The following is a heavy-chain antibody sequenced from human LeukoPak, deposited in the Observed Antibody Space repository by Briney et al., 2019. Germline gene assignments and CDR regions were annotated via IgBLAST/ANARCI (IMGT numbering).Heavy chain of an antibody. D-gene: IGHD1-14*01. CDR1: GGTFSSYA. J-gene: IGHJ4*02. V-gene: IGHV1-69*13. Sequence: GASVKVSCKASGGTFSSYAISWVRQAPGQGLEWMGGIIPIFGTANYAQKFQGRVTITADESTSTAYMELSSLRSEDTAVYYCARDTTIRKGQTFDYWGQGTLVTVSS. CDR3: ARDTTIRKGQTFDY. CDR2: IIPIFGTA.